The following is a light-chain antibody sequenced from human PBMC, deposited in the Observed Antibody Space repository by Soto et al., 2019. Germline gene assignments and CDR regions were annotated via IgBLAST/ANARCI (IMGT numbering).Light chain of an antibody. CDR1: QTVRNNY. V-gene: IGKV3-20*01. CDR3: QQFSSYPFT. J-gene: IGKJ4*01. CDR2: DAS. Sequence: EFVLTQSPGTLSLSTGERATLSCRASQTVRNNYLAWYQQKPGQAPRLLIYDASSRATGIPDRFSGGGSGTDFTLTISRLEPEDFAVYYCQQFSSYPFTFGGGTKVDI.